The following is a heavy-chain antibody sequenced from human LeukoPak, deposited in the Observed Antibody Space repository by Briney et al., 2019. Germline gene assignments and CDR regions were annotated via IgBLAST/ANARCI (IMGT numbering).Heavy chain of an antibody. J-gene: IGHJ4*02. V-gene: IGHV3-23*01. CDR1: GFTFSSYA. CDR3: AKGSITIFGVVKGGFDY. CDR2: ISGSGGST. D-gene: IGHD3-3*01. Sequence: GSLRLSCAASGFTFSSYAMSWVRQAPGKGLEWVSAISGSGGSTYYADSVKGRFTISRDNSKNTLYLQMNSLRAEDTAVYYCAKGSITIFGVVKGGFDYWGQGTLVTVSS.